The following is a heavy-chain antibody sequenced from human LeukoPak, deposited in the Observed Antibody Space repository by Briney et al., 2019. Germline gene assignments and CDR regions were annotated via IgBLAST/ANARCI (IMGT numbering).Heavy chain of an antibody. V-gene: IGHV1-18*04. Sequence: GASVKVSCKASGYTFTSYYMHWVRQAPGQGLEWMGWISAYNGNTNYAQKLQGRVTMTTDTPTSTAYMELRSLRSDDTAVYYCARETNYDILTGYYHPDAFDIWGQGTMVTVSS. CDR3: ARETNYDILTGYYHPDAFDI. CDR2: ISAYNGNT. D-gene: IGHD3-9*01. CDR1: GYTFTSYY. J-gene: IGHJ3*02.